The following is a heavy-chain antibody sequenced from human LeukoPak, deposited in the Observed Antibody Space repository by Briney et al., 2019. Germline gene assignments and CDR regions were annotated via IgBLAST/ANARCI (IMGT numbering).Heavy chain of an antibody. CDR3: ARDWTVTTLQYYCGMDV. CDR2: INAGNGNT. J-gene: IGHJ6*02. V-gene: IGHV1-3*01. D-gene: IGHD4-17*01. CDR1: QYTFTDYA. Sequence: ASVKVSCKASQYTFTDYAVHWVRQAPGQRLEWMGWINAGNGNTKYSQKFQGRVTITRDTSASTAYMELSSLRSEDTAVYYCARDWTVTTLQYYCGMDVWGQGTTVTVSS.